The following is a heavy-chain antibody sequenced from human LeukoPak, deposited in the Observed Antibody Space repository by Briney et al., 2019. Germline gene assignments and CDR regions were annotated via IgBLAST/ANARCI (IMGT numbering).Heavy chain of an antibody. Sequence: PGRSLRLSCAASGFTFSSYGMHWVRQAPGKGLEWVAVISYDGSNKYYADSVKGRFTISRDNSKNTLYLQMNSLRAEDTAVYYCARGENYFDSWGQGTLVTVSS. J-gene: IGHJ4*02. CDR3: ARGENYFDS. CDR1: GFTFSSYG. CDR2: ISYDGSNK. V-gene: IGHV3-30*03.